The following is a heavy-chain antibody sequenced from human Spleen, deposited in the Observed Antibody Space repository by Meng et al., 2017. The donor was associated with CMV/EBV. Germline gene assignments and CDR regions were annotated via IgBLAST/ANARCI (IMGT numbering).Heavy chain of an antibody. CDR1: GFPFRTYA. CDR2: ISSDGNFQ. V-gene: IGHV3-30-3*02. Sequence: LSLTCAASGFPFRTYAMHWVRQAPGKGREWVAVISSDGNFQHYADSLKGRFTISRDNARNSLYLQMNSLRVEDTAVYFCAKDAARQYYDSSGYYFDYWGLGTLVTVSS. D-gene: IGHD3-22*01. CDR3: AKDAARQYYDSSGYYFDY. J-gene: IGHJ4*02.